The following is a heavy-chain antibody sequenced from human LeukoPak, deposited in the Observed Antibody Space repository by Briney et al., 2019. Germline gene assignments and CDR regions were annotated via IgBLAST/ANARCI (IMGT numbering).Heavy chain of an antibody. J-gene: IGHJ6*02. V-gene: IGHV1-18*01. CDR1: GYTFTSYG. D-gene: IGHD2-2*01. Sequence: GASVKVSCKASGYTFTSYGISWVRQAPGQGLEWMGWISAYNGNTNYAQKLQGRVTMTTDTSTSTAYMELRSPRSDDTAVYYCARDTIVVVPAASVFSLERKYYYYGMDVWGQGTTVTVSS. CDR3: ARDTIVVVPAASVFSLERKYYYYGMDV. CDR2: ISAYNGNT.